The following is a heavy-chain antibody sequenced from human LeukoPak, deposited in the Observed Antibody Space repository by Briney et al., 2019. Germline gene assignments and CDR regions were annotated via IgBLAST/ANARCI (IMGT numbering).Heavy chain of an antibody. V-gene: IGHV1-2*02. CDR2: INPNSGGT. J-gene: IGHJ4*02. Sequence: GASVKVSCKASGGTFSSYAISWVRQAPGQGLEWMGWINPNSGGTNYAQKFQGRVTMTRDTSISTAYMELSRLRSDDTAVYYCARGEDIVLMVYAISAEDYWGQGTLVTVSS. CDR3: ARGEDIVLMVYAISAEDY. D-gene: IGHD2-8*01. CDR1: GGTFSSYA.